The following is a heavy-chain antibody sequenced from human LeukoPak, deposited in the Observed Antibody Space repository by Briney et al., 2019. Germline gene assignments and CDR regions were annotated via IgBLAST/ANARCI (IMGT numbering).Heavy chain of an antibody. CDR1: GYTFTSYD. CDR2: MNPNSGNT. V-gene: IGHV1-8*01. J-gene: IGHJ5*02. D-gene: IGHD1-7*01. Sequence: AASVKVSCEASGYTFTSYDINWVRQATGQGLEWMGWMNPNSGNTGYAQKFQGRVTMTRNTSISTAYMELSSLRSEDTAVYYCARPSRKYNWNYISWGQGTLVTVSS. CDR3: ARPSRKYNWNYIS.